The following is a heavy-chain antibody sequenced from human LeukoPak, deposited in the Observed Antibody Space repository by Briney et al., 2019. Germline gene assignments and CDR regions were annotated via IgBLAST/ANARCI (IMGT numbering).Heavy chain of an antibody. CDR2: IYSGGST. D-gene: IGHD1-1*01. Sequence: GGSLRLSCAASEFTVSSNYMTWVRQAPGKGLEWVSIIYSGGSTYYADSVKGRFTISRDNSKNTLYLQMNSLRAEDTAVYYCAKDSHGLPIKLVDYWGQGTLVTVSS. V-gene: IGHV3-53*01. J-gene: IGHJ4*02. CDR1: EFTVSSNY. CDR3: AKDSHGLPIKLVDY.